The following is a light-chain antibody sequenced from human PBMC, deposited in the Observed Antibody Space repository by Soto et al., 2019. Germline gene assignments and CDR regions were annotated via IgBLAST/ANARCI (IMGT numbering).Light chain of an antibody. J-gene: IGKJ1*01. CDR3: QQYGRSPWT. CDR2: GAS. Sequence: EIVFSQSPGTLSLSPGERATLSCRASQSVSSSYLAWYQQKPGQAPRLLIYGASSRATGIPDRFSGSGSGTDFTLTISRLEHEDVAVYYCQQYGRSPWTFGQGTKVDIK. V-gene: IGKV3-20*01. CDR1: QSVSSSY.